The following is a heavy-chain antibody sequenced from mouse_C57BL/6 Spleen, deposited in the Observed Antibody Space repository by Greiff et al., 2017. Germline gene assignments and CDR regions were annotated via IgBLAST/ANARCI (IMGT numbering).Heavy chain of an antibody. V-gene: IGHV1-42*01. CDR3: ARETTVVTNYFDY. D-gene: IGHD1-1*01. CDR1: GYSFTGYY. J-gene: IGHJ2*01. Sequence: EVMLVESGPELVKPGASVKISCKASGYSFTGYYMNWVKQSPEKSLEWIGEINPSTGGTTYNQKFKAKATLTVDKSSSTAYMQLKSLTSEDSAVYYCARETTVVTNYFDYWGQGTTLTVSS. CDR2: INPSTGGT.